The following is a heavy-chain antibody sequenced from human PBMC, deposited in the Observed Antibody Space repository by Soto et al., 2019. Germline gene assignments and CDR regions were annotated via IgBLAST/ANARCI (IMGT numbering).Heavy chain of an antibody. D-gene: IGHD5-12*01. CDR1: GDSLNDYY. Sequence: VQLAQSGAEVKKPGASVKVSCKTSGDSLNDYYIHWVRQAPGQGLEWMGWINPNGGATKYAQKFQGRVTVTRDTSIRTVYMELSSLRSDDTAVYYCARESGGATATLDYYYFYMDVWGKGTTVTVSS. J-gene: IGHJ6*03. CDR3: ARESGGATATLDYYYFYMDV. V-gene: IGHV1-2*02. CDR2: INPNGGAT.